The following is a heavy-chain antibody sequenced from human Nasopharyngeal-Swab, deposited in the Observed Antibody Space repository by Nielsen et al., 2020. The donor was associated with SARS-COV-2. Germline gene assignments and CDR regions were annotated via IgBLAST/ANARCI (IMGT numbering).Heavy chain of an antibody. CDR1: GYLLINQA. D-gene: IGHD2-15*01. CDR3: VRDDGTSWLLDK. J-gene: IGHJ4*02. V-gene: IGHV1-3*01. Sequence: ASVKVSCKASGYLLINQALHWVRQAPGQSLEWMGWITAVDGKTEYSQKFHDRLTLSSDSSVNTAYMDLSSLRSEDTAAYFCVRDDGTSWLLDKWGPGTLVTVSA. CDR2: ITAVDGKT.